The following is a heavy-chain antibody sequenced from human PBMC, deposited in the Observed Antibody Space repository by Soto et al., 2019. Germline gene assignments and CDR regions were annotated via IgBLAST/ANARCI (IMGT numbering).Heavy chain of an antibody. Sequence: PGGSLRLSCTASGFTFGDYAMSWFRQAPGKGLEWVGFIRSKAYGGTTEYAASVKGRFTISRDDSKSIAYLQMNSLKTEDTAVYYCTSQAFGELLHAARAEPRKTYGMDVWGQGTTVTVSS. CDR1: GFTFGDYA. J-gene: IGHJ6*02. V-gene: IGHV3-49*03. CDR3: TSQAFGELLHAARAEPRKTYGMDV. D-gene: IGHD3-10*01. CDR2: IRSKAYGGTT.